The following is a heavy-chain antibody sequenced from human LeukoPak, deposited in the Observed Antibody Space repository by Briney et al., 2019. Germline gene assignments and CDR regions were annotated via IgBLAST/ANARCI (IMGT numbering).Heavy chain of an antibody. V-gene: IGHV1-8*01. CDR2: MNPNSGNT. Sequence: ASVKVSCKASGYTFTSYDINWVRQATGQGLEWMGWMNPNSGNTGYAQKFQGRVTMTRNTSISTAYMELSSLRSDDTAVYYCARGPDYDFWSGPTDYWGQGTLVTVSS. J-gene: IGHJ4*02. CDR3: ARGPDYDFWSGPTDY. D-gene: IGHD3-3*01. CDR1: GYTFTSYD.